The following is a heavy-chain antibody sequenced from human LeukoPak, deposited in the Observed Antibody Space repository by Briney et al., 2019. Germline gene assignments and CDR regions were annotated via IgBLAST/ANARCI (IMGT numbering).Heavy chain of an antibody. J-gene: IGHJ4*02. CDR3: ARFPSGWYTADY. CDR1: GGSISSSSYY. Sequence: KPSETLSLTCTVSGGSISSSSYYWGWIRQPPGKGLEWIGSIYYSRSTYYNPSLKSRVTISVDTSKNQFSLKLSSVTAADTAVYYCARFPSGWYTADYWGQGTLVTVSS. CDR2: IYYSRST. D-gene: IGHD6-19*01. V-gene: IGHV4-39*01.